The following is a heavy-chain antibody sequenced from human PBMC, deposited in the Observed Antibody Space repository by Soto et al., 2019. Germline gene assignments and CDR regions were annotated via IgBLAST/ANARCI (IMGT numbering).Heavy chain of an antibody. J-gene: IGHJ4*02. V-gene: IGHV4-59*08. CDR3: ARSYYDILTGYYGPTLFDC. D-gene: IGHD3-9*01. CDR1: GGSISSYY. CDR2: IYYSGST. Sequence: SETLSLTCTVSGGSISSYYWSWIRQPPGKGLEWIGYIYYSGSTNYNPSLKSRVTISVDTSKNQFSLKLSSVTAADTAVYYCARSYYDILTGYYGPTLFDCWGQGTLVTVSS.